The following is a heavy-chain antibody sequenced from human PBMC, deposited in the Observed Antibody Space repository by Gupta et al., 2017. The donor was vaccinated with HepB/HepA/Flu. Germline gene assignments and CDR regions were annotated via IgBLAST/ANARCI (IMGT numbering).Heavy chain of an antibody. CDR2: INPSGGST. V-gene: IGHV1-46*01. D-gene: IGHD1-14*01. Sequence: QVQLVRSGAEVKKPGASVKVSCKASGYTFTSYYMHWVRQAPGQGLEWMGIINPSGGSTSYAQKFQGRVTMTRDTSTSTVYMELSSLRSEDTAVYYCARDRGDGRSGKGAYMDVWGKGTTVTVSS. CDR1: GYTFTSYY. CDR3: ARDRGDGRSGKGAYMDV. J-gene: IGHJ6*03.